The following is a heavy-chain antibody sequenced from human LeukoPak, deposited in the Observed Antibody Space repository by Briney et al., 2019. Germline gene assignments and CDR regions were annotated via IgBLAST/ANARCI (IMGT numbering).Heavy chain of an antibody. CDR3: STLTSRGLSDS. D-gene: IGHD1-20*01. J-gene: IGHJ4*02. V-gene: IGHV3-15*07. CDR1: GFTFTNAW. Sequence: GGSLRLSCAASGFTFTNAWMNWVRQAPGKGLEWVGRIKSKADGETIDYAAPVKGRFTFSRDGSKNMLYLQMNSLKSEDTAVYYCSTLTSRGLSDSWGQGTLVTVSS. CDR2: IKSKADGETI.